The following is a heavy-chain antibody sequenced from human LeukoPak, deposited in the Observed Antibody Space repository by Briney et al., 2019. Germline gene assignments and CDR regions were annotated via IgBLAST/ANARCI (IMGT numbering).Heavy chain of an antibody. CDR2: IFKTGDTA. J-gene: IGHJ4*02. CDR3: AKLWGRHVWSFDY. D-gene: IGHD3-16*01. V-gene: IGHV3-23*01. CDR1: RFTFSDYA. Sequence: GGSLRLSCAASRFTFSDYAMSWVRQAPGKGLEWVSTIFKTGDTAHYADIVRGRFTISRDNSKNTLSLQMNSLRAEDTAIYYCAKLWGRHVWSFDYWGQGALVTVSS.